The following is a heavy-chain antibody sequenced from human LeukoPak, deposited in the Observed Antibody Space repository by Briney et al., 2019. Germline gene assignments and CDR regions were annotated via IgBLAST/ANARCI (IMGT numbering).Heavy chain of an antibody. CDR3: ARDRSSSPGDF. J-gene: IGHJ4*02. V-gene: IGHV1-2*02. CDR1: GYTFTGYY. CDR2: INPNSGGT. D-gene: IGHD6-6*01. Sequence: ASVKVSCKASGYTFTGYYIHWVRQAPGQGLEWMGWINPNSGGTNYAQKFQGRVSMTRDTSISTAYMQLSRLRSDDTAVYYCARDRSSSPGDFWGQGTLVTVSS.